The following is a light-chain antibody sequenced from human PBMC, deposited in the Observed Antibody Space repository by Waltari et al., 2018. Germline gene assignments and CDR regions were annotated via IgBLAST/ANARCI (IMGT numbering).Light chain of an antibody. J-gene: IGKJ2*02. Sequence: DIVMTQSPDSLAVSLGGRATITCRSSQTILYRSYNKDCLAWHQQKPGQPPKVLIYWSSTRESGVPDRFNGSGSGTEFTLTISSLQPEDVAVYYCQQYCTSPCTFGQGTRLEIK. CDR1: QTILYRSYNKDC. CDR3: QQYCTSPCT. V-gene: IGKV4-1*01. CDR2: WSS.